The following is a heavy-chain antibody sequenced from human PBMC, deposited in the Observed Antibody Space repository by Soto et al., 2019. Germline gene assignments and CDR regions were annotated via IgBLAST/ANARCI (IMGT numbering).Heavy chain of an antibody. CDR3: ARFTVTTSPYYYYGMDV. D-gene: IGHD4-17*01. CDR2: IYPGDSDT. Sequence: PGESLKISCKGSGYSFTSYWIGWVRQMPGKGLEWMGIIYPGDSDTRYSPSFQGQVTISADKSISTAYLQWSSLKASDTAMYYCARFTVTTSPYYYYGMDVWGQGTTVTVSS. J-gene: IGHJ6*02. CDR1: GYSFTSYW. V-gene: IGHV5-51*01.